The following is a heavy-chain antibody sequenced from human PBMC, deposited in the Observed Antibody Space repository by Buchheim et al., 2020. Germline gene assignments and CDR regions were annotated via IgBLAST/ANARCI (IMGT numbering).Heavy chain of an antibody. J-gene: IGHJ4*02. D-gene: IGHD6-13*01. CDR2: IHSDGSST. CDR1: GFTFSIYW. V-gene: IGHV3-74*01. CDR3: TNLAEQPGRYY. Sequence: EVQLVESGGDLVQPGGSLRLSCAASGFTFSIYWMHWVRQAPGKGLVWVSRIHSDGSSTDYADSVKGRFTISRDNAKNTLYLQMNSLRAEDTAVYYCTNLAEQPGRYYRGQGTL.